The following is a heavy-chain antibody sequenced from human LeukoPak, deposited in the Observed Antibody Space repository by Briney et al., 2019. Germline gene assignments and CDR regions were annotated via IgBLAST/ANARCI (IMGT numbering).Heavy chain of an antibody. CDR2: INQAGSEK. J-gene: IGHJ4*02. D-gene: IGHD5-12*01. CDR1: GFTFSSYW. Sequence: HPGGSLRLSCAASGFTFSSYWMTWVRQAPGKGLEWVANINQAGSEKFYVDSVKGRLTISRDNAKNSLYLQMNSLRAEDTAVYYCARDGGVSGYDLLDHWGQGTLVTVSS. CDR3: ARDGGVSGYDLLDH. V-gene: IGHV3-7*01.